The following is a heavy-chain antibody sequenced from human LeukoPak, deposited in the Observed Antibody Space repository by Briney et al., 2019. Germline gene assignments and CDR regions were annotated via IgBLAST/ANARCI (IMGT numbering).Heavy chain of an antibody. CDR2: ISAYNGNT. CDR3: ARAYPQWLVYAFDI. J-gene: IGHJ3*02. V-gene: IGHV1-18*01. CDR1: GYTFTSYG. Sequence: ASVKVSCKASGYTFTSYGISWVRQAPGQGLEWMGRISAYNGNTNYAQKLQGRVTMTTDTSTSTAYMELRSLRSDDTAVYYCARAYPQWLVYAFDIWGQGTMVTVSS. D-gene: IGHD6-19*01.